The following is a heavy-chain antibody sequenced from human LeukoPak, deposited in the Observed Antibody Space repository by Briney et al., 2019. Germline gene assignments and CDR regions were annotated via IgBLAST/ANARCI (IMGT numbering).Heavy chain of an antibody. Sequence: GGCLRLSCTASGFTMSDYGMSWVRQAPGKGLEWVSTISSSGDTTFHSDSVKGRFTISRDNSKDTLYLQMNSLSAEDTAVYYCASPRPGTHGLFDPWGQGTLVTVSP. CDR3: ASPRPGTHGLFDP. V-gene: IGHV3-23*01. CDR1: GFTMSDYG. J-gene: IGHJ5*02. CDR2: ISSSGDTT.